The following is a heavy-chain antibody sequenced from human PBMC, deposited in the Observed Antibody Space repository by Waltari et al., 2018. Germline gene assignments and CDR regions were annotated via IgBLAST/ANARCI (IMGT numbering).Heavy chain of an antibody. V-gene: IGHV3-33*01. D-gene: IGHD6-19*01. CDR2: IWYDGSNK. CDR3: ARDGIAVAGTDY. J-gene: IGHJ4*02. Sequence: QVQLVESGGGVVQPGRSLRLSCAASGFTFSSYGMHWVRQAPGKGVEWVAVIWYDGSNKYYADSVKGRVTISRDNAKNSLYLQMNSLRAEDTAVYYCARDGIAVAGTDYWGQGTLVTVSS. CDR1: GFTFSSYG.